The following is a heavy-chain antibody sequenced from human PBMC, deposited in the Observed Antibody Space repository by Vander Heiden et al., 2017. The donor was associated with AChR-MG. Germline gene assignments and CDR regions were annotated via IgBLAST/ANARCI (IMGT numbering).Heavy chain of an antibody. CDR3: ARDLEGYGGYVRNFDS. CDR2: IYNSGST. V-gene: IGHV4-61*01. CDR1: GVSVTSGNYY. D-gene: IGHD5-12*01. Sequence: QVQMQESGPGLVKPSETLSLTCTVSGVSVTSGNYYWSWIRQPPGKGLEWIGYIYNSGSTNYSPSLKSRVTISMDTSKSQCSLKLSSVTAADAAVYYCARDLEGYGGYVRNFDSWGHGTLVIVSS. J-gene: IGHJ4*01.